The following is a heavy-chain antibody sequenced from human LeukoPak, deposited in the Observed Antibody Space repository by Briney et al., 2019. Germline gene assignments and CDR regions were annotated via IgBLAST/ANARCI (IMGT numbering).Heavy chain of an antibody. D-gene: IGHD3-3*01. CDR3: ASRRYITIFGVVIIYAFDI. Sequence: SETLSLTCAVYGGSFSGYYWSWIRQPPGKGLEWIGEINHSGSTNYNPSLKSRVTISVDTSKNQFSLKLSSVTAADTAVYYCASRRYITIFGVVIIYAFDIWGQGTMATVSS. J-gene: IGHJ3*02. V-gene: IGHV4-34*01. CDR1: GGSFSGYY. CDR2: INHSGST.